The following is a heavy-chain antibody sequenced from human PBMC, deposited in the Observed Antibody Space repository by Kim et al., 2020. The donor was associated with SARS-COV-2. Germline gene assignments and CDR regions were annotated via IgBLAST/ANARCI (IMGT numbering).Heavy chain of an antibody. V-gene: IGHV4-61*02. CDR3: ARDSPVSIWGYGMDV. CDR1: GGSISSGSYY. Sequence: SETLSLTCTVSGGSISSGSYYWSWIRQPAGKGLEWIGRIYTSGSTNYNPSLKSRVTISVDRSKNQFSLKLSSVTAADTAVYYCARDSPVSIWGYGMDVWGQGPTVTVSS. CDR2: IYTSGST. J-gene: IGHJ6*02. D-gene: IGHD3-16*01.